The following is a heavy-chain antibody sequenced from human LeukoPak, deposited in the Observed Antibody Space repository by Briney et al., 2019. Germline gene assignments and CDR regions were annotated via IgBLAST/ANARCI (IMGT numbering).Heavy chain of an antibody. V-gene: IGHV3-23*01. Sequence: GGSLRLSCAASGFTFSNYAMSWVRQAPGKGLEWVSAISGSGGSTYYADSVKGRFTISRDNSKNTLYLQMNSLRAEDTAVYYCAKRGADYGDPPLDYWGQGTLVTVSS. CDR1: GFTFSNYA. CDR2: ISGSGGST. CDR3: AKRGADYGDPPLDY. J-gene: IGHJ4*02. D-gene: IGHD4-17*01.